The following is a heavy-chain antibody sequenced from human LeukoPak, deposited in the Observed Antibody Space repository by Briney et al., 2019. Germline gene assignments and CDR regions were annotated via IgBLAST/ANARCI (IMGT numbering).Heavy chain of an antibody. CDR3: ARGAVLLWFGELPYNWFDP. CDR1: GGSFSGYY. CDR2: INHSGST. J-gene: IGHJ5*02. V-gene: IGHV4-34*01. Sequence: SETLSHTCAVYGGSFSGYYWSWIRQPPGKGLEWIGEINHSGSTNYNPSLKSRVTISVDTSKNQFSLKLSSVTAADTAVYYCARGAVLLWFGELPYNWFDPWGQGTLVTVSS. D-gene: IGHD3-10*01.